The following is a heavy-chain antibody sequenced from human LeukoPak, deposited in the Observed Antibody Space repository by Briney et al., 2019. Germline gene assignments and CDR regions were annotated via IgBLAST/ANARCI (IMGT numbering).Heavy chain of an antibody. CDR2: IHYSGNT. V-gene: IGHV4-59*01. J-gene: IGHJ5*02. CDR1: SGSLSFYY. CDR3: ARAKRSFDWDPHNWFDP. Sequence: SETLSLTCTVSSGSLSFYYWSWVRQPPGKGLEWIGYIHYSGNTNYNPSLESRVTISVDTSKNQFSLKLSSVTAADTAVYYCARAKRSFDWDPHNWFDPWGQRTLVTVSS. D-gene: IGHD3-9*01.